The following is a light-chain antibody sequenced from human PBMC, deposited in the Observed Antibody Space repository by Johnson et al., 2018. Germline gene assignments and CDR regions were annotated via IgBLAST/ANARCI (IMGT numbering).Light chain of an antibody. V-gene: IGLV1-51*02. J-gene: IGLJ1*01. CDR1: SSNIGNNY. CDR3: GTWDSSLSAVNV. Sequence: QSVLTQPPSVYAAPGQKVTISCSGSSSNIGNNYVSWYQQLPGTAPKLLIYENNKRPSGIPDRFSGSKSGPSATLGITGLQTGDEADYYCGTWDSSLSAVNVFGTGTKVTVL. CDR2: ENN.